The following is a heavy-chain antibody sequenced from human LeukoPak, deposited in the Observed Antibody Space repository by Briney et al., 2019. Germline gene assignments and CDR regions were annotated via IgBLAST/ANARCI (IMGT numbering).Heavy chain of an antibody. CDR2: IYYSGGT. D-gene: IGHD3-22*01. V-gene: IGHV4-39*01. J-gene: IGHJ4*02. CDR1: GGSISSSSYY. CDR3: ARGIPDSSGYYGG. Sequence: SETLSLTCTVSGGSISSSSYYWGWIRQPPGKGLEWIGSIYYSGGTYYNPSLKSRVTISVDTSKNQFSLKLSSVTAADTAVYYCARGIPDSSGYYGGWGQGTLVTVSS.